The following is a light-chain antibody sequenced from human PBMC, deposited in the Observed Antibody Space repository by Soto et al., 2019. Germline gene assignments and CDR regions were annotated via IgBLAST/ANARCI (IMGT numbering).Light chain of an antibody. CDR3: QLYTCYSEA. Sequence: DIQMTQSPTTLSGSVGDRFTITCRASQTISSWLAWYQQKPGKAPKLLIYKASTLKSGVPSRFSGSGSGTEFTLTISSLQPDDFTTYYCQLYTCYSEAFGQGGIVDIK. CDR1: QTISSW. J-gene: IGKJ1*01. V-gene: IGKV1-5*03. CDR2: KAS.